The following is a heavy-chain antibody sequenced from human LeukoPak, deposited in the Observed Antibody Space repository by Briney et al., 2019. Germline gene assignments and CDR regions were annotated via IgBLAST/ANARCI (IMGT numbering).Heavy chain of an antibody. Sequence: SETLSLTCTVSAGSISSYYWSWIRQPAGKGLEWIGRIYTSGSTNYNPSLKSRVTMSVDTSKNQFSLKLSSVTAADTAVYYCARSIYCGGDCYLWFDPWGQGTLVTVSS. CDR3: ARSIYCGGDCYLWFDP. D-gene: IGHD2-21*02. CDR2: IYTSGST. J-gene: IGHJ5*02. CDR1: AGSISSYY. V-gene: IGHV4-4*07.